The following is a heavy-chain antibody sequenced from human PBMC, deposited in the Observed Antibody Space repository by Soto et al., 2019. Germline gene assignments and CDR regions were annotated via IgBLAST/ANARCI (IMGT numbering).Heavy chain of an antibody. CDR3: AKVVSTDGYNFEDY. J-gene: IGHJ4*02. CDR2: ISYDGSNK. D-gene: IGHD5-12*01. V-gene: IGHV3-30*18. Sequence: QVQLVESGGGVVQPGRSLRLSCAASGLTFSSYGMHWVRQAPGKGLEWVAVISYDGSNKYYADSVKGRFTISRDNSKNTLYVQMNSLRAEDTAVYYCAKVVSTDGYNFEDYWGQGTLVTVSS. CDR1: GLTFSSYG.